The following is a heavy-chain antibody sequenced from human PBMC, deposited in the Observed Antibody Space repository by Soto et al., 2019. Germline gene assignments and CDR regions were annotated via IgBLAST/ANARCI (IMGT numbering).Heavy chain of an antibody. V-gene: IGHV4-39*01. J-gene: IGHJ3*02. CDR1: GDSISSSTYY. D-gene: IGHD6-13*01. CDR3: ASDAIAAAGTDAFDI. CDR2: IYYRGST. Sequence: LSLTCTVSGDSISSSTYYWGWIRQPPGKGLEWIGSIYYRGSTYYNPSLKSRVTISVDTSKNQFSLKLSSVTAADTAVYYCASDAIAAAGTDAFDIWGQGTMVTVSS.